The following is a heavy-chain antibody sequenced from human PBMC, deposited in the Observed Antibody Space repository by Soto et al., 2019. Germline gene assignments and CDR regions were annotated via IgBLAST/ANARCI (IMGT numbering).Heavy chain of an antibody. CDR2: ISKSASTI. V-gene: IGHV3-11*01. CDR1: GFTFSDYY. D-gene: IGHD3-22*01. Sequence: QVQLVESGGGLVKPGGSLRLSCAASGFTFSDYYMTWIRQAPGKGLECISYISKSASTIKYAESVKGRFTISRDNAKNSLSLQMNSLRDEDTAVYYCARVGCSGNFCYDGLDVWGQGTAVTVSS. J-gene: IGHJ6*02. CDR3: ARVGCSGNFCYDGLDV.